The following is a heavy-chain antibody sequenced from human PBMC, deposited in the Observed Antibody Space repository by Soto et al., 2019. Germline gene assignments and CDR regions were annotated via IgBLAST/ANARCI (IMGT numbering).Heavy chain of an antibody. CDR3: ASYVGTGGYGAFDI. J-gene: IGHJ3*02. V-gene: IGHV4-4*02. CDR1: GGSVSSKKW. CDR2: IFHRGDT. D-gene: IGHD3-16*01. Sequence: SETLSLTCALSGGSVSSKKWWTWVRQTPGKGLEWIGEIFHRGDTNYNAFLKSRVTISIDKSRNQVSLTLTSVTAADTAVYYCASYVGTGGYGAFDIWGQGTVLTVSS.